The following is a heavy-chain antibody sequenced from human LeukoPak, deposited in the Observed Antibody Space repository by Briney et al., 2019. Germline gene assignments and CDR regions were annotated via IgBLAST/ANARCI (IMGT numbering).Heavy chain of an antibody. J-gene: IGHJ6*03. CDR2: ISAYNGNT. D-gene: IGHD2-2*01. CDR1: GYTFTSYG. CDR3: AGQLVVPAAMAQYYYYYMDV. Sequence: GASVKVSCKASGYTFTSYGISWVRQAPGQGLEWMGWISAYNGNTNYAQKLQGRVTMTTDTSTSTAYMELRSLRSDDTAVYYCAGQLVVPAAMAQYYYYYMDVWGKGTTVTVSS. V-gene: IGHV1-18*01.